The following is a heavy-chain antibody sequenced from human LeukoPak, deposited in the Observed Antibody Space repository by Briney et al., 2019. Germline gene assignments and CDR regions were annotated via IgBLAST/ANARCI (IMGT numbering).Heavy chain of an antibody. V-gene: IGHV1-46*01. CDR1: GYTFTSYY. J-gene: IGHJ4*02. CDR2: INSSGGST. CDR3: ARGAVVGHFDY. D-gene: IGHD6-19*01. Sequence: ASVNVSCKASGYTFTSYYMHWVRQAPGQGLEWMGIINSSGGSTSYAQKFQGRVTMTRDTSTSTVYMELSSLRSEDTAVYYCARGAVVGHFDYWGQGTLVTVSS.